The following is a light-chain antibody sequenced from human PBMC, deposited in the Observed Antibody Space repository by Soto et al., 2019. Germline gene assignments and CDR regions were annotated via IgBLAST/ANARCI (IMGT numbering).Light chain of an antibody. CDR1: QSVSSD. V-gene: IGKV3-20*01. J-gene: IGKJ5*01. CDR2: DAS. CDR3: QQYDSSPIT. Sequence: EIVMAQSPATLSVSPGQRVNLSCTASQSVSSDLAWYQQKPGQAPRLLIYDASGRATGIPDRFSGSGSGTDFTLTISRLEPEDFAVYYCQQYDSSPITFGQGTRLEI.